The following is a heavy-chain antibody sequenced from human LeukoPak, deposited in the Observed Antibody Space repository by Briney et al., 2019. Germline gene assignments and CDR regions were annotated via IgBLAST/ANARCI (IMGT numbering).Heavy chain of an antibody. D-gene: IGHD3-22*01. V-gene: IGHV1-69*05. Sequence: GASVKVSCKASGGTFSSYAISWVRQAPGQGLEWMGRIIPIFGTANYAQKFQGRVTITTDESTSTVYMELSSLRSEDTAVYYCASKYYYDSSGSFDYWGQGTLVTVSS. CDR3: ASKYYYDSSGSFDY. CDR1: GGTFSSYA. CDR2: IIPIFGTA. J-gene: IGHJ4*02.